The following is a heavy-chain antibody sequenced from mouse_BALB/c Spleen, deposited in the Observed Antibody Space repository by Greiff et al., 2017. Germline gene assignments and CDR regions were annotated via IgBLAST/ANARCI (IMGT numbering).Heavy chain of an antibody. CDR2: IWSGGST. D-gene: IGHD1-2*01. CDR3: ASYYGYPYYYAMDY. J-gene: IGHJ4*01. Sequence: QVHVKQSGPGLVQPSQSLSITCTVSGFSLTSYGVHWVRQSPGKGLEWLGVIWSGGSTDYNAAFISRLSISKDNSKSQVFFKMNSLQANDTAIYYCASYYGYPYYYAMDYWGQGTSVTVSS. CDR1: GFSLTSYG. V-gene: IGHV2-2*02.